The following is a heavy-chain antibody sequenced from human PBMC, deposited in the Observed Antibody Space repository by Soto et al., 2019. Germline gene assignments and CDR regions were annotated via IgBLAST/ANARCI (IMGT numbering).Heavy chain of an antibody. CDR2: IYPGDSDT. V-gene: IGHV5-51*01. CDR3: ASHGEVQRQYPSAMHV. J-gene: IGHJ6*02. CDR1: GYSFTSYW. D-gene: IGHD3-16*01. Sequence: GESLKICCKGSGYSFTSYWIGWVRQMPGKGLEWMGIIYPGDSDTRYSPSFQGQVTISADKSISTAYLQWSSLKASDTAMYYCASHGEVQRQYPSAMHVSGPAPTLTLSS.